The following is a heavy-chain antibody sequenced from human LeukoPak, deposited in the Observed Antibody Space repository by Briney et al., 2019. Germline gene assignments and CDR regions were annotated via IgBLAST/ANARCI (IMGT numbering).Heavy chain of an antibody. CDR2: INPNSGGT. J-gene: IGHJ5*02. CDR3: ARDSSSWYPDNWFDP. V-gene: IGHV1-2*02. CDR1: GYTFTGYY. Sequence: ASVKVSCKASGYTFTGYYMHWVRQAPGQGLEWMGWINPNSGGTNYAQKFQGGVTMTRDTSISTAYMELSRLRSDDTAVYYCARDSSSWYPDNWFDPWGQGTLVTVSS. D-gene: IGHD6-13*01.